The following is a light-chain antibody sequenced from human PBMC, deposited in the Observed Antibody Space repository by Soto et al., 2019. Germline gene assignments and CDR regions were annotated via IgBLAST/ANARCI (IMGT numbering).Light chain of an antibody. Sequence: MLLPQSRGTGSFSRIDRATLWGRASQNVKNYLAWYQHKPGQAPRLLIYGASTRAAGIPESFSGSGSGTDFTLPISRLEPADVAVYYCPPYGDSPLTFRQGTKVDIK. J-gene: IGKJ1*01. CDR3: PPYGDSPLT. CDR2: GAS. V-gene: IGKV3-20*01. CDR1: QNVKNY.